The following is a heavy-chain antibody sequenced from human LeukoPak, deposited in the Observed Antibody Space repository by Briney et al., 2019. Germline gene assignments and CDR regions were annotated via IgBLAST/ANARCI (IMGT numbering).Heavy chain of an antibody. D-gene: IGHD5-12*01. CDR2: IYYSGST. Sequence: PSETLSLTCTVSGGSISSYYWSGIRQPPGKGLEWIGYIYYSGSTNYNPSLKSRVTISVDTSKNQFSLKLSSVTAADTAVYYCARGRYSGYDSPWSAADYYYMDVWGKGTTVTVSS. J-gene: IGHJ6*03. CDR1: GGSISSYY. V-gene: IGHV4-59*01. CDR3: ARGRYSGYDSPWSAADYYYMDV.